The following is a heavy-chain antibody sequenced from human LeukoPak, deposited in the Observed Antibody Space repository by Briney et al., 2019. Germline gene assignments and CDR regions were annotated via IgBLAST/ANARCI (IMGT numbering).Heavy chain of an antibody. J-gene: IGHJ3*02. CDR3: SRLRIAGACIADSFGI. CDR2: IYPGDSDT. V-gene: IGHV5-51*01. Sequence: GESLKISCKGSGYSFTGYWIGWVRQMPGKGLEWMGIIYPGDSDTRYSPSSQGQVTISADKSISTAYLQWSSLKASDTAMYYFSRLRIAGACIADSFGILGQGTMVTVSS. CDR1: GYSFTGYW. D-gene: IGHD6-13*01.